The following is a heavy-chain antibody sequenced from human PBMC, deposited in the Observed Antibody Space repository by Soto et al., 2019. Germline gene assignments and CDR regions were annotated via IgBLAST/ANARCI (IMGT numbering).Heavy chain of an antibody. CDR1: GFTFSSYG. Sequence: PGGSLRLSCAASGFTFSSYGMHWVRQAPGKGLEWVAVISYDGSNKYYADSVKGRFTISRDNSKNTLYLQMNSLRAEDTAVYYCAKDRRGATPYYYGMDVWGQGTTVTVSS. CDR3: AKDRRGATPYYYGMDV. J-gene: IGHJ6*02. V-gene: IGHV3-30*18. CDR2: ISYDGSNK. D-gene: IGHD1-26*01.